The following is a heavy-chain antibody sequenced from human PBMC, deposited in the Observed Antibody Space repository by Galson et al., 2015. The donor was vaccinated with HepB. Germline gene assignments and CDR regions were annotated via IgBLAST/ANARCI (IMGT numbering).Heavy chain of an antibody. CDR1: GFAFSSYA. Sequence: SLRLSCAASGFAFSSYAMHWVRQAPGKGLEWVAVISYDGSNKYYADSVKGRFTISRDNSKNTLYLQMNSLRAEDTAVYYCARGGTMIVVVLPFDPWGQGTLVTVSS. V-gene: IGHV3-30*04. D-gene: IGHD3-22*01. J-gene: IGHJ5*02. CDR3: ARGGTMIVVVLPFDP. CDR2: ISYDGSNK.